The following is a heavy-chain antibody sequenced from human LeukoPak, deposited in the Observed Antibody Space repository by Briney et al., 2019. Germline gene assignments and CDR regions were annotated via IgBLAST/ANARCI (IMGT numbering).Heavy chain of an antibody. CDR1: GFTFSSYE. J-gene: IGHJ4*02. V-gene: IGHV3-48*03. D-gene: IGHD5-24*01. CDR2: ISSSGSTI. Sequence: GGSLRLSCAASGFTFSSYEMNWVRQAPGKGLEWVSYISSSGSTIYYADSVKGRFTISRDNAKNSLYLQMNSLRAEDTAVYYCAVATIKDYFDYWGQGTLVTDSS. CDR3: AVATIKDYFDY.